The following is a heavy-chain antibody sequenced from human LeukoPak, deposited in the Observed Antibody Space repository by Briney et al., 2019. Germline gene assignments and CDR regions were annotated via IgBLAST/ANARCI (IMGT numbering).Heavy chain of an antibody. J-gene: IGHJ5*02. CDR1: GGTFISYA. CDR3: ARLSSGYYYDWFDP. V-gene: IGHV1-69*13. CDR2: IIPIFGTA. D-gene: IGHD3-22*01. Sequence: GASVKVSCKASGGTFISYAISWVRQAPGQGLEWMGGIIPIFGTANYAQKFQGRVTITADESTSTAYMELSSLRSEDTAVYYCARLSSGYYYDWFDPWGQGTLVTVSS.